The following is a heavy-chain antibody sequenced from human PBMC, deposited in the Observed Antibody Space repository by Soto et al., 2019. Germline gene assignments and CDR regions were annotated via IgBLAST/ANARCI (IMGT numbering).Heavy chain of an antibody. CDR3: AREGIESSSGYYYYGMDV. V-gene: IGHV6-1*01. D-gene: IGHD6-6*01. CDR2: TYYRSKWYN. CDR1: GDSVSSNSDA. J-gene: IGHJ6*02. Sequence: SPTLSLTCAISGDSVSSNSDAWNWIRQSPSRGLEWLGRTYYRSKWYNDYAVSVKSRITINPDTSKNQFSLQLNSVTPEDTAVYYCAREGIESSSGYYYYGMDVWGQGTTVTVSS.